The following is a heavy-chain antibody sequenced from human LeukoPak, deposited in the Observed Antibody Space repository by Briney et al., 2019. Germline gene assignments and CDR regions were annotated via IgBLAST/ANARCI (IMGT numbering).Heavy chain of an antibody. CDR1: GGTFSSYA. CDR3: ARTGHMDV. V-gene: IGHV1-69*06. J-gene: IGHJ6*03. D-gene: IGHD1-1*01. CDR2: IIPILGTT. Sequence: SVKVSCKASGGTFSSYAISWVRQAPGQGLEWMGRIIPILGTTNYEQKFLGRLTITADKSTTTAYLELSSLRSEDTATYYCARTGHMDVWGKGTTVIVSS.